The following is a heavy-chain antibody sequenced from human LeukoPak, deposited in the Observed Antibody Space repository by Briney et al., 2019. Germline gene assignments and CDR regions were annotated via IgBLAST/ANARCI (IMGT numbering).Heavy chain of an antibody. CDR2: IYYSGTT. CDR1: GGSISPYY. CDR3: ARDRASAGGFDY. D-gene: IGHD2-15*01. J-gene: IGHJ4*02. V-gene: IGHV4-59*01. Sequence: SSETLSLTCSVSGGSISPYYWSWIRQPPGKGLEWIGYIYYSGTTNYNPSLQSRVTMSVATSKNQFSLKLSSVTAADTALYYCARDRASAGGFDYWGQGTLVTVSS.